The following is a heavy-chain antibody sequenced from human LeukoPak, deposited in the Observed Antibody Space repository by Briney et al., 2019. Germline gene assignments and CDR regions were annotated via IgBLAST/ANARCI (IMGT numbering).Heavy chain of an antibody. Sequence: GGSLRLSCAASGFTFSSYEMNWVRQAPGKGLEWVSYISTSGGTIYYADSVRGRFTISRDNAKNSLYLQMNSLRAEDTAVYYCARLKMATMAVDYWGRGTLVTVSS. CDR2: ISTSGGTI. J-gene: IGHJ4*02. V-gene: IGHV3-48*03. CDR1: GFTFSSYE. CDR3: ARLKMATMAVDY. D-gene: IGHD5-24*01.